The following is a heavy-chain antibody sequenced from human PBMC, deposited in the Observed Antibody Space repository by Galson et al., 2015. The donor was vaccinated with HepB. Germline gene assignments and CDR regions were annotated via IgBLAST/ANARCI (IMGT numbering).Heavy chain of an antibody. CDR3: ARGDIWGTNRTPFDQ. CDR2: ITSSGRTT. J-gene: IGHJ4*02. V-gene: IGHV3-23*01. CDR1: TFTGSSYA. D-gene: IGHD3-16*02. Sequence: SLRLSCAASTFTGSSYAMNWVRQAPGKGLEWVSGITSSGRTTSYADSVKGRFTISRDNSKNTLYLQMNSLRAEDTAVYYCARGDIWGTNRTPFDQWGQGTLVTVSS.